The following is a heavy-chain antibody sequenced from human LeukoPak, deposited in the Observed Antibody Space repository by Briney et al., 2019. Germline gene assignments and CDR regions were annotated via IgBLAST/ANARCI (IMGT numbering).Heavy chain of an antibody. CDR3: VRQFAGDPDWFDP. V-gene: IGHV4-34*01. CDR1: GGSFSGYY. Sequence: SETLSLTCAVYGGSFSGYYWSWIRQPPGKGLEWIGEINHSGSTNYNPSLKSRVTISVDTSKNQFSLKLSSVTAADTAVYYCVRQFAGDPDWFDPWGQGTLVTVSS. D-gene: IGHD3-10*01. CDR2: INHSGST. J-gene: IGHJ5*02.